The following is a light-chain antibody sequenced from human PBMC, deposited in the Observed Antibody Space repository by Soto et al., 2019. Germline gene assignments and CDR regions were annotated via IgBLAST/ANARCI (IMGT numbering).Light chain of an antibody. V-gene: IGKV3-15*01. CDR1: QSVSYN. Sequence: EIVMTQSPATLSVSPGERATLSCRASQSVSYNLAWYQKKPGQTPRLLIYGASTRATGIPARFSGSGSGTDFNLTISSLQSEDFAVYYCQLYNNWPPMTFGGGTKVEI. CDR3: QLYNNWPPMT. CDR2: GAS. J-gene: IGKJ4*01.